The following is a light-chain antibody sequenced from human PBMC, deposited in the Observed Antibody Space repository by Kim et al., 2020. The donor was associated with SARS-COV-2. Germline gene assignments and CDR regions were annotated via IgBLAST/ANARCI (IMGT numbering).Light chain of an antibody. J-gene: IGLJ3*02. CDR1: SSNIGTNY. CDR2: NNN. CDR3: GTWDSSLSVGL. Sequence: QSVLTQPPSVSAAPGQKVTISCSGSSSNIGTNYVSWYQQLPGTVPKVLIDNNNNRPSGIPDRFSGSKSGTSGTLDITGLQTGDEADYYCGTWDSSLSVGLFGGGTKVTVL. V-gene: IGLV1-51*01.